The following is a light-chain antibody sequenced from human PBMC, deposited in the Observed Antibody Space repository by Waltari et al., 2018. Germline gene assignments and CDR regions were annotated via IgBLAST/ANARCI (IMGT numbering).Light chain of an antibody. V-gene: IGLV2-23*01. CDR2: ESN. Sequence: QSALTQPASVSGSPGQSITISCTGTSSDVGTYNLVSWYQHHPGKAPRVMIYESNKRPSGVSNRFSGSKSGNTASLTISGLQAEDEADYYCCSYAGSTSSVLFGGGTKLTVL. CDR3: CSYAGSTSSVL. CDR1: SSDVGTYNL. J-gene: IGLJ2*01.